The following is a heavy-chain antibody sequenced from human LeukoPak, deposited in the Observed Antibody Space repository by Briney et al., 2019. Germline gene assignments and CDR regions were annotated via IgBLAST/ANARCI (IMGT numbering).Heavy chain of an antibody. CDR3: VSFYETY. Sequence: GGSLRLSCAASGNYWMHWVRQAPGKGLVWVSHINSDGSWTSYADSVKGRFTISKDNAKNTVYLQMNSLRAEDTAVYHCVSFYETYWGRGTLVTVS. V-gene: IGHV3-74*01. CDR1: GNYW. D-gene: IGHD2/OR15-2a*01. J-gene: IGHJ4*02. CDR2: INSDGSWT.